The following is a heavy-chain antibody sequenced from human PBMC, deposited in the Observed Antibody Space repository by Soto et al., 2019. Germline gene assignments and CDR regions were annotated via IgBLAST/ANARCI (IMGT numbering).Heavy chain of an antibody. CDR1: GFTFSSYA. CDR2: ISYDGSNK. Sequence: QVQLVESGGGVVQPGRSLRLSCAASGFTFSSYAMHWVRQAPGKGLEWVAVISYDGSNKYYADSVKGRITISRDNSKNTLYLQMNSLRAEDTAVYYCEMTTWTEDYFDYWGQGTLVTFSS. J-gene: IGHJ4*02. D-gene: IGHD4-17*01. V-gene: IGHV3-30-3*01. CDR3: EMTTWTEDYFDY.